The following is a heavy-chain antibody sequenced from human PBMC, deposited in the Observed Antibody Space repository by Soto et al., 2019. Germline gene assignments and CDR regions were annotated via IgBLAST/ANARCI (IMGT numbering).Heavy chain of an antibody. D-gene: IGHD2-2*01. CDR2: IIPIFGTA. CDR3: AWTMQPDYYYYYGMDV. V-gene: IGHV1-69*13. CDR1: GYTFTSYA. Sequence: ASVNVSCKASGYTFTSYAMHWVRQAPGQGLEWMGGIIPIFGTANYAQKFQGRVTITADESTSTAYMELSSLRSEDTAVYYCAWTMQPDYYYYYGMDVWGQGTTVTVSS. J-gene: IGHJ6*02.